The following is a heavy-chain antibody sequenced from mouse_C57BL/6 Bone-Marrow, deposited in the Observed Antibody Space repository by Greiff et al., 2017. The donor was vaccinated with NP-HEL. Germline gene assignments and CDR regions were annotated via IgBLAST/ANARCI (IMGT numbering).Heavy chain of an antibody. J-gene: IGHJ2*01. D-gene: IGHD1-1*01. CDR2: ISSGGSYT. CDR1: GFTFSSYG. V-gene: IGHV5-6*01. CDR3: ARLTTVVRVYFDC. Sequence: EVMLVESGGDLVKPGGSLKLSCAASGFTFSSYGMSWVRQTPDKRLEWVATISSGGSYTYYLDSVKGRFTISRDNAKNTLYLQMSSLKSEDTEFYYCARLTTVVRVYFDCWGTGATLTVSS.